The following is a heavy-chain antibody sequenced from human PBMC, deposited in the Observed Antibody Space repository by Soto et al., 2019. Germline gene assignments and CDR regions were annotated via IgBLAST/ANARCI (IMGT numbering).Heavy chain of an antibody. Sequence: QVQLVQSGAEVMKPGASVKVSCKASGYSFTSYDINWVRQATGHGLEWMGWMTPNNGNTGSAQKFQGRVTMTRNTSITTAYMELSSLRSEDTAVYYCARDNWSAGGRVDPWGQGTLVTVSS. CDR2: MTPNNGNT. D-gene: IGHD1-1*01. CDR1: GYSFTSYD. J-gene: IGHJ5*02. V-gene: IGHV1-8*01. CDR3: ARDNWSAGGRVDP.